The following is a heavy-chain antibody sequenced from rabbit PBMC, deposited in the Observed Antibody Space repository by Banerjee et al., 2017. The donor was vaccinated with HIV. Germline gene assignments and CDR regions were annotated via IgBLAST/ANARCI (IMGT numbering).Heavy chain of an antibody. CDR1: GFSFSSGYD. D-gene: IGHD2-1*01. CDR2: IYGGSSDST. Sequence: QQLVESGGGLVKPGASLTLTCKASGFSFSSGYDMCWVRQAPGKGLECIACIYGGSSDSTWYASWAKGRFTISKTSSTTVTLQMTSLTAADTATYFCARGSAAMTMVITGYYLSLWGPGTLVTVS. J-gene: IGHJ4*01. V-gene: IGHV1S40*01. CDR3: ARGSAAMTMVITGYYLSL.